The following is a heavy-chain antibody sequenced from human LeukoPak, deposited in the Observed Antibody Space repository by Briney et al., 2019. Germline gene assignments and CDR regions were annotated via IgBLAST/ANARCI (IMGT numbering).Heavy chain of an antibody. D-gene: IGHD5-24*01. V-gene: IGHV4-59*01. Sequence: SETLSLTCTVSGGSISSYHWSWIRQPPGKGLEWIGYIYYSGSTNYNPSLKSRVTISVDTSKNQFSLKLSSVTAADTAVYYCAREVRLQFGDDFDYWGQGTLVTVSS. CDR3: AREVRLQFGDDFDY. CDR1: GGSISSYH. J-gene: IGHJ4*02. CDR2: IYYSGST.